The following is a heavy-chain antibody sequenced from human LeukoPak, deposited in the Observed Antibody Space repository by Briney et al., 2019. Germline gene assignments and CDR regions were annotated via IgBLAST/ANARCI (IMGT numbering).Heavy chain of an antibody. J-gene: IGHJ4*02. V-gene: IGHV3-23*01. CDR2: ISGSGDST. CDR1: GFTFSSYA. D-gene: IGHD1-1*01. Sequence: GGSLRLSCAASGFTFSSYAMSWVRLPPGKGLEWVSAISGSGDSTYYADSVKSRFTISRDNSKNTLFLQMNSLRAEDTAVYYCAKSHASIWNVYDYWGQGTLVTVSS. CDR3: AKSHASIWNVYDY.